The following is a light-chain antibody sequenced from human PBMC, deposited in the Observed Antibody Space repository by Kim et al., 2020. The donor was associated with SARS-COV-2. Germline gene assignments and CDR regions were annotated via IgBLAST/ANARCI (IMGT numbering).Light chain of an antibody. Sequence: DIQMTQSPSSLSASVGDTVTITCRASQSISTYLNWHQQTPGKAPKVLIYAASSLQSGVPSRFSGSGSRTEFTLTISSLQPEDFATYYCQQSYSNPLTFGGGTKVEI. V-gene: IGKV1-39*01. J-gene: IGKJ4*01. CDR1: QSISTY. CDR3: QQSYSNPLT. CDR2: AAS.